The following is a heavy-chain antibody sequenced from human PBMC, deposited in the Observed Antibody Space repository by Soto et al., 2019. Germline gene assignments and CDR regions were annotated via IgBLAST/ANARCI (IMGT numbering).Heavy chain of an antibody. CDR1: GYTFTSYY. J-gene: IGHJ3*02. Sequence: ASVKVSCKASGYTFTSYYVHWVRQAPGQGLEWMGIINPSGGSTSYAQKFQGRVTMTRDTSTSTVYMELSSLRSEDTAVYYCARDPKTDAFDIWGQGTMVTVSS. CDR2: INPSGGST. V-gene: IGHV1-46*03. CDR3: ARDPKTDAFDI.